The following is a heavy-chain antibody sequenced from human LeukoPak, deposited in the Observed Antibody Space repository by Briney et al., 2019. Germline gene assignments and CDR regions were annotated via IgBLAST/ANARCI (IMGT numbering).Heavy chain of an antibody. J-gene: IGHJ6*03. Sequence: SETLSLTCAVYGGPFSGYYWSWIRQPPGKGLEWIGEINHSGSTNYNPSLKSRVTISVDTSKNQFSLKLSSVTAADTAVYYCARRKPYYYMDVWGKGTTVTVSS. CDR1: GGPFSGYY. CDR3: ARRKPYYYMDV. V-gene: IGHV4-34*01. CDR2: INHSGST.